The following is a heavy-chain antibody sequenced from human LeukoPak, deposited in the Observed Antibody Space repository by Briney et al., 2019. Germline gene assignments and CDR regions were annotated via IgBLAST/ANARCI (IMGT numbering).Heavy chain of an antibody. J-gene: IGHJ4*02. CDR3: ATSPLRYYDFWSGRTD. CDR1: GYTLTELS. V-gene: IGHV1-24*01. D-gene: IGHD3-3*01. CDR2: FDPEDGET. Sequence: ASVKVSCKVSGYTLTELSMHWVRQAPGKGLEWMGGFDPEDGETIYAQKFQGRVTMTEDTSTDTAYVEMSSLRSEDTAVYYCATSPLRYYDFWSGRTDWGQGTLVTVSS.